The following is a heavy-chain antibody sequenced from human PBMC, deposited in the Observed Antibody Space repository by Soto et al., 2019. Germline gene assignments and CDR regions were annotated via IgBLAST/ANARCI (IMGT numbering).Heavy chain of an antibody. D-gene: IGHD3-10*01. Sequence: QVQLQESGPGLVKPSETLSLTCTVSGDSVTSVSDYWSWIRQPPGKGLEWIGYIYYSGSADYNPSLGSRVTISIDTSKNQFSLKLTSVTAADTAVYYCARGVGFGYYYYHMDLWGQGTTVTVFS. CDR2: IYYSGSA. J-gene: IGHJ6*02. CDR1: GDSVTSVSDY. V-gene: IGHV4-61*01. CDR3: ARGVGFGYYYYHMDL.